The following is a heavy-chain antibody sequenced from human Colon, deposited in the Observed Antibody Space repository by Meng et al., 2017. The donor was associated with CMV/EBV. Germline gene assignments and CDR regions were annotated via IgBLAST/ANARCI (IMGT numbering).Heavy chain of an antibody. D-gene: IGHD1-26*01. V-gene: IGHV3-11*06. CDR3: AREGGAKRFNS. CDR2: ISYNSGIST. CDR1: GFTFSDYY. J-gene: IGHJ4*02. Sequence: QVEMVVAGGGLVKPGCFLRLSCAVSGFTFSDYYIHRIRQDTGKGLEWISYISYNSGISTQYIDSVKGRFTISRDDAKNSVYLQMNSLRVEDTAVYYCAREGGAKRFNSWGQGTLVTVSS.